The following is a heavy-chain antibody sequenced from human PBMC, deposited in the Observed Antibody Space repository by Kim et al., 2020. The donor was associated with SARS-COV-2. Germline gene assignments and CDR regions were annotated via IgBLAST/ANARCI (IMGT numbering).Heavy chain of an antibody. D-gene: IGHD3-10*01. V-gene: IGHV3-23*01. CDR3: AKSRYYGSGSVDS. J-gene: IGHJ4*02. Sequence: AASVKGRFTISRDNSKNSLYLHMNSLRAEDTAVYYWAKSRYYGSGSVDSWGQGTLVTVSS.